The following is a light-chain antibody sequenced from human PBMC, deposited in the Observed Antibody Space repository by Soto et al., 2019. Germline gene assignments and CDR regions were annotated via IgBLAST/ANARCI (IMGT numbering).Light chain of an antibody. CDR1: EAIRSA. V-gene: IGKV1-6*01. J-gene: IGKJ1*01. CDR2: AAS. Sequence: IQLTQSPSSLSASVGDRVTITCLASEAIRSALGWYQQKPGKVPKLLIYAASILQSGVPSRFSGSGSGTDLTLTISSLQPEDFATYYCLLDFRYFWAFGQGTKVDIK. CDR3: LLDFRYFWA.